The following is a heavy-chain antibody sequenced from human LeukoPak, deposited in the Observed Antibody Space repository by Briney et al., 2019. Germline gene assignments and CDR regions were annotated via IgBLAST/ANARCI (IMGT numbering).Heavy chain of an antibody. CDR3: AREDSSSLDY. Sequence: GGSLRLSCAASGFTFSSYSMNWVRQAPGKGLEGVSSISSSSSYIYYADSVKGRFTISRDNAKNSLYLQMNSLRAEDTAVYYYAREDSSSLDYWGQGTLVTVSS. CDR2: ISSSSSYI. J-gene: IGHJ4*02. D-gene: IGHD6-6*01. CDR1: GFTFSSYS. V-gene: IGHV3-21*01.